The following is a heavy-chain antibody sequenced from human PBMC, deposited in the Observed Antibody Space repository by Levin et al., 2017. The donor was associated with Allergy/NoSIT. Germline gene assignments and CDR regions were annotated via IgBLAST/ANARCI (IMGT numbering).Heavy chain of an antibody. CDR3: ASGRTMVRGALDH. D-gene: IGHD3-10*01. CDR1: GFTVSSDY. Sequence: GESLKISCAGSGFTVSSDYMSWVRQAPGKGLEWVSVIYSGGNTYYADSVKGRFTISGDNSKNTLYLQMHSLRAEDTAVYYCASGRTMVRGALDHWGHGTLVTVSS. V-gene: IGHV3-66*02. CDR2: IYSGGNT. J-gene: IGHJ4*01.